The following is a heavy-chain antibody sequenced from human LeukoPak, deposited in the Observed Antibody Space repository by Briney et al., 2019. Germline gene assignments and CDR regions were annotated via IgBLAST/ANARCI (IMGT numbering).Heavy chain of an antibody. CDR2: IKQDEGEK. Sequence: PGGSLRLSCVASGFSFSSYWMSWVRQAPGKGLEWVANIKQDEGEKYYVDSVKGRFTISRDNAKNSLYLQMNFLRAEDTAVYYCARDKLEGPTKLDYWGQGAPVTVSS. D-gene: IGHD1-26*01. J-gene: IGHJ4*02. CDR1: GFSFSSYW. V-gene: IGHV3-7*01. CDR3: ARDKLEGPTKLDY.